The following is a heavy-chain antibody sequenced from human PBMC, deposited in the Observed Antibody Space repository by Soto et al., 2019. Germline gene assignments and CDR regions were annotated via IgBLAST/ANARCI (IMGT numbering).Heavy chain of an antibody. CDR2: IYHSGSM. D-gene: IGHD3-3*01. J-gene: IGHJ4*02. Sequence: PSETLSLTCAVSGYSISSGYYWAWIRQPPGKGLEWIGSIYHSGSMYYKSSLKSRVTISVDTSKNQFSLKLGSVTAADTAVYYCARYRFGGHGYFDSCGQGPLVTVSS. CDR3: ARYRFGGHGYFDS. CDR1: GYSISSGYY. V-gene: IGHV4-38-2*01.